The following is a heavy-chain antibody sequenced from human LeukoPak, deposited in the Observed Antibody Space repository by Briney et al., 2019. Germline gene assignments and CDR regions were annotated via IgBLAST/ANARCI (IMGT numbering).Heavy chain of an antibody. D-gene: IGHD3-10*01. CDR1: GGSFSGYY. V-gene: IGHV4-34*01. J-gene: IGHJ3*02. CDR2: INHSGST. Sequence: LETLSLTCAVYGGSFSGYYWSWIRQPPGKGLEWIGEINHSGSTNYNPSLKSRVTISVDTSKNQFSLKLSSVTAADTAVYYCARARRGWTAGAFDIWGQGTMVTVSS. CDR3: ARARRGWTAGAFDI.